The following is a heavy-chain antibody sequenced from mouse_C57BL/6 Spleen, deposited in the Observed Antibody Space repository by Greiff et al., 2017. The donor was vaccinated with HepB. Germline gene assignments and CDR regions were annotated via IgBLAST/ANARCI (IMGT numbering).Heavy chain of an antibody. CDR1: GYAFSSYW. D-gene: IGHD2-5*01. Sequence: VQLQQSGAELVKPGASVKISCKASGYAFSSYWMNWVKQRPGKGLEWIGQIYPGDGDTNYNGKFKGKATLTADKSSSTAYMQLSSLTSEDSAVYFCARGGGYYYSNYDAMDYWGQGTSVTVSS. J-gene: IGHJ4*01. V-gene: IGHV1-80*01. CDR3: ARGGGYYYSNYDAMDY. CDR2: IYPGDGDT.